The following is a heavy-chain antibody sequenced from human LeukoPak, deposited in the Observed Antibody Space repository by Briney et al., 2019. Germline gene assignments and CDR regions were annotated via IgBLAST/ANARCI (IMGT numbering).Heavy chain of an antibody. Sequence: SETLSLTCAVSDGSITSNYYLGWIRQPPGKGLEWIGSISYSGSTHYNLSLKSRVAISVDTSKNQFSLKLTSVTAADTAVYYCARGYSSSWYLNWFDPWGQGTLVTVSS. J-gene: IGHJ5*02. CDR3: ARGYSSSWYLNWFDP. V-gene: IGHV4-39*01. CDR1: DGSITSNYY. D-gene: IGHD6-13*01. CDR2: ISYSGST.